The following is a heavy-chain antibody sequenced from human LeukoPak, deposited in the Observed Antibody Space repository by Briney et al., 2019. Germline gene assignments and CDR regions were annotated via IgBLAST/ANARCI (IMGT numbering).Heavy chain of an antibody. D-gene: IGHD3-9*01. CDR2: IYYSGST. J-gene: IGHJ4*02. Sequence: SETLSLTCTVSGGSISSSSYYWGWIRQPPGKGLEWIGSIYYSGSTYYNPSLKSRVTISVDTSKNQFSLKLSSVTAADTAVYYCASKVDYDIHFFDYWGQGTLLTVSS. V-gene: IGHV4-39*01. CDR1: GGSISSSSYY. CDR3: ASKVDYDIHFFDY.